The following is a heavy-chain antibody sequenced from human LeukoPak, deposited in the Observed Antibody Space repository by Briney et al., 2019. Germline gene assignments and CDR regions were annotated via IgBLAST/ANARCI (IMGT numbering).Heavy chain of an antibody. Sequence: GGSLRLSCAAFGFTFSSYSMNWVRQAPGKGLEWVSYISSRSTTTYYADSVKGRFTISRDNAKNSLYLQMNSLRAEDTAVYYCARNTGTYDYWGQGTLVTVSS. V-gene: IGHV3-48*04. CDR2: ISSRSTTT. CDR1: GFTFSSYS. CDR3: ARNTGTYDY. J-gene: IGHJ4*02. D-gene: IGHD1-1*01.